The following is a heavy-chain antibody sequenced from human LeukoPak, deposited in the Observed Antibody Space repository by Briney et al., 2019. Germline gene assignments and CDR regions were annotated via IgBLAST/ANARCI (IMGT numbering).Heavy chain of an antibody. CDR2: ISGSGSST. CDR3: AKDSRISGSYSGFDY. V-gene: IGHV3-23*01. Sequence: GGSLRLSCAASGFTFSSYAMSWVRQAPGRGLEWVSAISGSGSSTYYADSVKGRFTVSIDNSKNTLYLQMNGLKAEDTAVYYCAKDSRISGSYSGFDYWGQGTLVTVSS. J-gene: IGHJ4*02. D-gene: IGHD1-26*01. CDR1: GFTFSSYA.